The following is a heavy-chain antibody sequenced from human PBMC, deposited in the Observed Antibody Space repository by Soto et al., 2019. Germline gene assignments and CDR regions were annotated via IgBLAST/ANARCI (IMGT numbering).Heavy chain of an antibody. CDR2: ISGSGGST. CDR1: GFIFTDYA. D-gene: IGHD6-13*01. V-gene: IGHV3-23*01. J-gene: IGHJ4*02. CDR3: AKELSSMWYPLDY. Sequence: EVQLLESGGGLVQPGGSLRLSCAASGFIFTDYAMSWVRQAPGRGLEWVSVISGSGGSTFYVDSVKGRFTISSDSSKNTLYLQMNSLRVEDTAVYYCAKELSSMWYPLDYWGQGTLVTVSS.